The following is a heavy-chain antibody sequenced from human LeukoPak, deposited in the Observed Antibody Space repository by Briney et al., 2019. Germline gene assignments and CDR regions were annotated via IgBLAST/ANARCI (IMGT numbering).Heavy chain of an antibody. D-gene: IGHD6-19*01. CDR2: IYYSGST. V-gene: IGHV4-30-4*01. CDR1: GGSISSGYYY. Sequence: PSETLSLTCTVSGGSISSGYYYWSWIRQPPGKGLEWVGYIYYSGSTYYNPSLKGRVTISVDTSKNQFSLKLSSVTAADTAVYYCARVRDSSGWYYFDYWGQGTLVTVSS. J-gene: IGHJ4*02. CDR3: ARVRDSSGWYYFDY.